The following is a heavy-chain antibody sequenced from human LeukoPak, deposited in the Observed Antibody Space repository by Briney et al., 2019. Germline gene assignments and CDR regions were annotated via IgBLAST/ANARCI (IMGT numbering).Heavy chain of an antibody. V-gene: IGHV1-2*02. J-gene: IGHJ4*02. CDR3: ARGPYSGSYGLCLARY. CDR2: INPNSGGT. CDR1: GYTFTGYY. D-gene: IGHD1-26*01. Sequence: AASVKVSCKASGYTFTGYYMHWVRQAPGQGLEWMGWINPNSGGTNYAQKFQGRVTTTRDTSISTAYMELSRLRSDDTAVYYCARGPYSGSYGLCLARYWGQGTLVTVSS.